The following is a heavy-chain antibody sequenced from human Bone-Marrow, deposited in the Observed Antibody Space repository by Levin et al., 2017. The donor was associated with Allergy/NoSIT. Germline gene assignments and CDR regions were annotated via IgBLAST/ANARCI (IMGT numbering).Heavy chain of an antibody. Sequence: SVKVSCKASGGTFNSFAISWVRQAPGQGLEWMGGIIPIFATSNYAQRFQGRVTITADESTSTAYMELSSLRSEDTAVYYCARVSIAARPLPYDYWGPGTLVTVSS. D-gene: IGHD6-6*01. CDR1: GGTFNSFA. V-gene: IGHV1-69*13. J-gene: IGHJ4*02. CDR3: ARVSIAARPLPYDY. CDR2: IIPIFATS.